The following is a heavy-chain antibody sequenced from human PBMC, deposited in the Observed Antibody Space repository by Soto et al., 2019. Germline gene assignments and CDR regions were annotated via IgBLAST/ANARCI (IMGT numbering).Heavy chain of an antibody. CDR3: ARDLWVEPELYYYGMDV. D-gene: IGHD1-1*01. Sequence: SETLFLTCTVSGDSISSADYYWSWIRQTPGKGLEWIGHIFYSGTTYYNPSLKSRLTISVDTSKNHFSLRLTSVTAADTAVYYCARDLWVEPELYYYGMDVWGQGTTVTVSS. J-gene: IGHJ6*02. V-gene: IGHV4-30-4*01. CDR1: GDSISSADYY. CDR2: IFYSGTT.